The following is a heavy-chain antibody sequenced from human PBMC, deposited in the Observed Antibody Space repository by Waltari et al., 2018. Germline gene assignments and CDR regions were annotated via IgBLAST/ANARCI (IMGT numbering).Heavy chain of an antibody. D-gene: IGHD1-26*01. Sequence: EVRLVESGGGLVQPGGSLRLSCAASGFTFNKSWIHWVRHAPGKGLVWVAYVNKEGTHTAYVDAVKGRFTASRDNAKNTLYLQMNSLRVEDTAVYYCARGGLAGATPDYWGQGTLVTVSS. V-gene: IGHV3-74*03. CDR2: VNKEGTHT. CDR3: ARGGLAGATPDY. CDR1: GFTFNKSW. J-gene: IGHJ4*02.